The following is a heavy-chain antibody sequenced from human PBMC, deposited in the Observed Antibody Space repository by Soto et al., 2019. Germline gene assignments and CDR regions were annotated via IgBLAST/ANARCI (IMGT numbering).Heavy chain of an antibody. Sequence: QVQLQESGPGLVKSSETLSLTCTVSGGSVNSEHYYWNWIRQPPGKGLEWIGYFYYIGSTNSNPSLESRLTMSVDMSKNHFSLKLSSVTAADTAVYYCAGGTDGKKVAYWGQGTLVTVSS. D-gene: IGHD5-12*01. CDR2: FYYIGST. V-gene: IGHV4-61*03. J-gene: IGHJ4*02. CDR1: GGSVNSEHYY. CDR3: AGGTDGKKVAY.